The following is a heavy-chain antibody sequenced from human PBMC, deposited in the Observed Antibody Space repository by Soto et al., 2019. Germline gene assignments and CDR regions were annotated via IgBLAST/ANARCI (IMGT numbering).Heavy chain of an antibody. V-gene: IGHV1-3*01. CDR2: INAGNGNA. D-gene: IGHD1-7*01. Sequence: ASVKVSCKTSGYSFTNYALHWVRQAPGQSLEWMGWINAGNGNAEYPQKFQDRILITMDRSARTVYMELSRLRSEDTAVYYCARDPQTSSNYFYPWGQGTLVTVSS. CDR1: GYSFTNYA. J-gene: IGHJ5*02. CDR3: ARDPQTSSNYFYP.